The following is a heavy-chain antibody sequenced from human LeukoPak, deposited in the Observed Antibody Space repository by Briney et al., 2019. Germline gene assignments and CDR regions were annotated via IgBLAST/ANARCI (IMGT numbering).Heavy chain of an antibody. J-gene: IGHJ4*02. V-gene: IGHV4-34*01. D-gene: IGHD3-3*01. CDR1: GGSFSGYY. CDR2: INHSGST. Sequence: NPSETLSLTCAVYGGSFSGYYWSWIRQPPGKGLEWIGEINHSGSTNYNPSLKSRVTISVDTSKDQLSLKLSSVTAADTAVYYCARTTTTYYDFWSGYPPWDYFDYWGQGTLVTVSS. CDR3: ARTTTTYYDFWSGYPPWDYFDY.